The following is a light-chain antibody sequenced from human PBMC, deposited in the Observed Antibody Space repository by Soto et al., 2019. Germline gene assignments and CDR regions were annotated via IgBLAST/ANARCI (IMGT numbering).Light chain of an antibody. V-gene: IGKV1-5*03. Sequence: DIQMTQSPSTLSASVGDRVTITCRASQSISSWLAWYQQKPGKAPKLLIYYASSLASGVPSRFSGSGSGTDFTLTISSLQPDDFATYYCQQYNSYSYTFGQGTKLEIK. CDR2: YAS. J-gene: IGKJ2*01. CDR3: QQYNSYSYT. CDR1: QSISSW.